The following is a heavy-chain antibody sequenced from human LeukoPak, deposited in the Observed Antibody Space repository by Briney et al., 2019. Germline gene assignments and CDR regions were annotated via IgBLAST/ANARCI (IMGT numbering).Heavy chain of an antibody. J-gene: IGHJ3*02. D-gene: IGHD6-13*01. CDR2: MSPNSGNT. CDR3: ARDRFPAALDAFDI. Sequence: ASVKVSCKASGYTFTSYDINWVRQATGQGLEWMGWMSPNSGNTGYAQKFQGRVTMTRNTSISTAYMELSSLRSEDTAVYYCARDRFPAALDAFDIWGQGTMVTVSS. V-gene: IGHV1-8*01. CDR1: GYTFTSYD.